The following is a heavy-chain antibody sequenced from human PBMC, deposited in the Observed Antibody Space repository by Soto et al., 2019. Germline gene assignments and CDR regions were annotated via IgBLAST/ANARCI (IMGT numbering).Heavy chain of an antibody. V-gene: IGHV3-33*01. Sequence: PGGSLRLSCAASGFTFSSYGMHWVRQAPGKGLEWVAVIWYDGSNKYYADSVKGRFTISRDNSKNTLYLQMNSLRAEDTAVYYCARGTLYSSSWYTFYYYYYGMDVWGQGTTVTVSS. CDR1: GFTFSSYG. D-gene: IGHD6-13*01. CDR3: ARGTLYSSSWYTFYYYYYGMDV. J-gene: IGHJ6*02. CDR2: IWYDGSNK.